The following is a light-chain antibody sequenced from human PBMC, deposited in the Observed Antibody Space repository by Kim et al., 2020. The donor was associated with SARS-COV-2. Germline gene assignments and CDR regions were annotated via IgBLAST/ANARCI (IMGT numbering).Light chain of an antibody. Sequence: EIVLTQSPGTLSLSPGERATLSCRASQDISSASFAWYQQRPGQAPRLLIYDASSRATGIPDRFSGGGSGTDFTLTISRLEPEDFAVYYCQQYGSSRAFGQGTKVDIK. J-gene: IGKJ1*01. CDR1: QDISSAS. CDR3: QQYGSSRA. V-gene: IGKV3-20*01. CDR2: DAS.